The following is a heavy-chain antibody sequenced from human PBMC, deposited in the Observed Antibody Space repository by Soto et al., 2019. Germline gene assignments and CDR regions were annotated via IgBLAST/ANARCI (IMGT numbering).Heavy chain of an antibody. CDR3: TRGAGSQFDH. J-gene: IGHJ4*02. CDR2: LFTGGTT. CDR1: GFTVSGDY. Sequence: GGSLRLSYAASGFTVSGDYMSWVRQAPGKGPEWVSVLFTGGTTLYADSVRGRFTISGDYSRNTVNLQMDSLRAEDTAVYYCTRGAGSQFDHWGQGTLVTVSS. V-gene: IGHV3-66*01.